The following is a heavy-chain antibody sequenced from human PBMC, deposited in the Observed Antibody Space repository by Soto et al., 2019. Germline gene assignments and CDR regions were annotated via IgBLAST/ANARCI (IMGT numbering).Heavy chain of an antibody. V-gene: IGHV3-64D*06. J-gene: IGHJ4*02. Sequence: HPGGSLRLSCSVSGFTLSTYAMHWVRQAPGKGLEYAASISSNGVSTYYADSVKGRFTISRDNSKNTLYLQMSSLRTEDTAVYYCVKDRYVDYWGQGTLVTVSS. CDR2: ISSNGVST. CDR3: VKDRYVDY. CDR1: GFTLSTYA.